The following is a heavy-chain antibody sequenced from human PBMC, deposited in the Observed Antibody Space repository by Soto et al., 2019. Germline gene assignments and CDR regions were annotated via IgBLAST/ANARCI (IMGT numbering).Heavy chain of an antibody. CDR2: IYYSGDT. D-gene: IGHD2-15*01. CDR3: ASHRIVVVVSPSPSPFDS. Sequence: PSETLSLTCTVSGGSIGSDHYYWGWIRQSPGKGLEWIASIYYSGDTYLNPSLRSRVSISVDTSKNQFSLNVNSMTAADTAIYFCASHRIVVVVSPSPSPFDSWAQGTRVTVSS. CDR1: GGSIGSDHYY. V-gene: IGHV4-39*01. J-gene: IGHJ4*02.